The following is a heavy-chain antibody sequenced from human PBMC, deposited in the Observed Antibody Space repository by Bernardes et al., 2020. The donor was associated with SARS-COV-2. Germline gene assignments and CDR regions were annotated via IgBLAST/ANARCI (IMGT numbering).Heavy chain of an antibody. CDR2: LNGDGSSI. Sequence: GGSLRLSCAASGFTFSSYWMHWVRLGPGKGPVWVSRLNGDGSSINYADSVKGRFTISRDNARNTLYLEMNSLRAEDTAVYYCARGSGNYYFDYWGQGTLVTVSS. CDR3: ARGSGNYYFDY. D-gene: IGHD1-26*01. CDR1: GFTFSSYW. J-gene: IGHJ4*02. V-gene: IGHV3-74*01.